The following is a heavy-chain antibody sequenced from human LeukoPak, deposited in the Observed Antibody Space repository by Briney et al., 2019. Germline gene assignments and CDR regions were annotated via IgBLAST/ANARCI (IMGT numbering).Heavy chain of an antibody. D-gene: IGHD6-13*01. CDR3: ARSMYSKNADS. CDR1: GGSISSSSYL. CDR2: MYYSGST. V-gene: IGHV4-39*02. Sequence: SETLSPTCTVSGGSISSSSYLWGWIRQPPGKGLEWIGSMYYSGSTYYNPSLKSRVTIPVDTSKNHLSLRLSSVTAADTAVYYCARSMYSKNADSWGQGTLVTVSS. J-gene: IGHJ4*02.